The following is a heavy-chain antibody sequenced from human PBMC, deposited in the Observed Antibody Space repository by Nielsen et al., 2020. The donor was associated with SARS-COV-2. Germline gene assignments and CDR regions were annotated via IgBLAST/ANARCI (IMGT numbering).Heavy chain of an antibody. V-gene: IGHV4-59*01. D-gene: IGHD5-24*01. J-gene: IGHJ4*02. CDR2: IFYRGNT. CDR3: VRIDMATISVDY. Sequence: ESLKISCAASGFTFSSYAMSWIRQPPGKGLEWIGYIFYRGNTNYKPSLKSRVTISVDTSKNQFSLKVNSVTAADTAVYYCVRIDMATISVDYWGRGTLVTVSS. CDR1: GFTFSSYA.